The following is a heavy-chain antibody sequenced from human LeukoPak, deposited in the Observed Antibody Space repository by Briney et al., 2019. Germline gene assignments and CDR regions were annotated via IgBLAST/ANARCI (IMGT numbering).Heavy chain of an antibody. CDR1: GFTFSSYS. Sequence: GGSLRLSCAASGFTFSSYSMNWVRQAPGKGLEWVSYISSSSSTIYYADSVKGRFTISRDNAKNSLYLQMNSLGAEDTAVYYCAREVLAALDYWGQGTLVTVSS. CDR2: ISSSSSTI. V-gene: IGHV3-48*01. D-gene: IGHD6-6*01. CDR3: AREVLAALDY. J-gene: IGHJ4*02.